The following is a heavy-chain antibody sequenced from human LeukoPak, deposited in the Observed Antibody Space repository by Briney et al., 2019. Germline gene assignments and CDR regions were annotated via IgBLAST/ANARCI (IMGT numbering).Heavy chain of an antibody. CDR3: ARINYYDSSGYYPPQGYFDY. J-gene: IGHJ4*02. CDR1: GGSFSGYY. V-gene: IGHV4-34*01. Sequence: SETLSLTCAVYGGSFSGYYWSWIRQAPGKGLEWIGEINHSGSTNYNPSLKSRVTISVDTSKNQFSLKLSSVTAADTAVYYCARINYYDSSGYYPPQGYFDYWGQGTLVTVSS. CDR2: INHSGST. D-gene: IGHD3-22*01.